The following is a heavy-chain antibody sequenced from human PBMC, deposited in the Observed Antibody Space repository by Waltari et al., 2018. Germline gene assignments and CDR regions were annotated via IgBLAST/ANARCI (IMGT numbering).Heavy chain of an antibody. CDR1: GYTFTGYY. V-gene: IGHV1-2*06. J-gene: IGHJ1*01. D-gene: IGHD3-22*01. Sequence: QVQLVQSGAEVKKPGASVKVSCKASGYTFTGYYMHWVRQTPGQGLEWMGRINPNSGGTNYAQKSKGRVTWSRDKSIRSAYMALSRLGSEDTAVYYCAREGRGRTMIVVAAPFQHWGQCILVTVSS. CDR2: INPNSGGT. CDR3: AREGRGRTMIVVAAPFQH.